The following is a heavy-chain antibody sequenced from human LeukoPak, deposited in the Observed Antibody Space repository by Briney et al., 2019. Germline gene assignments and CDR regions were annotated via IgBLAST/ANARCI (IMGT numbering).Heavy chain of an antibody. CDR3: ARGVQQNWFDP. CDR2: IYHSGST. J-gene: IGHJ5*02. Sequence: PSQTLSLTCAVSGGSISSGGYSWSWIRQPPGKGLEWIGYIYHSGSTYYNPSLKSRVTISVDRSKNQFSLKLSSVTAADTAVYYCARGVQQNWFDPWGQGTLVTVSS. D-gene: IGHD6-13*01. V-gene: IGHV4-30-2*01. CDR1: GGSISSGGYS.